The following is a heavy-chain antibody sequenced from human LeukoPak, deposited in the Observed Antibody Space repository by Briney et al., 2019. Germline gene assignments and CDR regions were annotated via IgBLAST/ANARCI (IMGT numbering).Heavy chain of an antibody. CDR3: VTGHYDSRMYFAL. Sequence: PGGSLRLSCTASGLTFSTYWVHWVRQAPGKGLVWVSQIKFDGSLASYADSVKGRFTISRDNAKNTLYLQMNTLGTEDTAVYYCVTGHYDSRMYFALWGRGTLVTVSS. D-gene: IGHD3-16*01. CDR2: IKFDGSLA. J-gene: IGHJ2*01. CDR1: GLTFSTYW. V-gene: IGHV3-74*01.